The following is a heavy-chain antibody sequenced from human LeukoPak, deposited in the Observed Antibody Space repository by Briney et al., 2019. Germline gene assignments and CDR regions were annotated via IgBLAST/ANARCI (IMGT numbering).Heavy chain of an antibody. CDR1: GYTFTSYG. CDR3: ARDPPGCSGGSCYPSYYFDY. CDR2: ISAYNGNT. V-gene: IGHV1-18*01. J-gene: IGHJ4*02. Sequence: ASVKVSCKASGYTFTSYGISWVRQAPGQGLEWMGWISAYNGNTNYAQKLQGRVTMTTDTSTSTVYMELSSLRSEDTAVYYCARDPPGCSGGSCYPSYYFDYWGQGTLVTVSS. D-gene: IGHD2-15*01.